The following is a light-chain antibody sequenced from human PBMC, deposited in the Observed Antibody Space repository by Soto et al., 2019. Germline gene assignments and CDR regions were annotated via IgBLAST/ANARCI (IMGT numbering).Light chain of an antibody. Sequence: DIQMTQSPSSVSASVGDRVTITCRASQAISRSLAWYQQKPGEAPKLLIYAASILHSGVPSRFSGSGSGTDFTLSITRLQPEDFASYYCQQANIFPFTFGPGTKV. CDR1: QAISRS. CDR3: QQANIFPFT. J-gene: IGKJ3*01. V-gene: IGKV1-12*02. CDR2: AAS.